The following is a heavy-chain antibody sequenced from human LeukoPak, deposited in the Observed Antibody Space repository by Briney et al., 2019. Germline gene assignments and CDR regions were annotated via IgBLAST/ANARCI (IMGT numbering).Heavy chain of an antibody. CDR1: GFTFSDYY. J-gene: IGHJ4*02. D-gene: IGHD3-10*01. Sequence: GGSLRLSCAASGFTFSDYYMGWIRQAPGKGLEWVSYISSSGSTIYYADSAKGRFTTSRDNAKNSLYLQMNSLRAEDTAVYYCARTISRGYYGSGSLGYWGQGTLVTVSS. CDR3: ARTISRGYYGSGSLGY. CDR2: ISSSGSTI. V-gene: IGHV3-11*01.